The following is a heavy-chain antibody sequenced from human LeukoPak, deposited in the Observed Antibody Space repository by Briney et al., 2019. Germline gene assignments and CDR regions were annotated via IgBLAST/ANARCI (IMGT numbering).Heavy chain of an antibody. CDR1: GGSFSDYY. V-gene: IGHV4-34*01. CDR2: INHSGST. D-gene: IGHD1-1*01. Sequence: PSETLSLTCAVYGGSFSDYYCSWIRQPPGKGLEWIGEINHSGSTNYNSSLKSRVTISVDTSKNQFSLKLSSVTAADTAVYYCKGPTGAAYYYMDVWGKGTTVTVSS. CDR3: KGPTGAAYYYMDV. J-gene: IGHJ6*03.